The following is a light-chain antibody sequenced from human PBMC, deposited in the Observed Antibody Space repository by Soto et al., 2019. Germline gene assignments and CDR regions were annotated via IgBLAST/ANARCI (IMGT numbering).Light chain of an antibody. J-gene: IGKJ5*01. CDR1: QPVSTY. CDR3: QQRNNGTADIT. V-gene: IGKV3-11*01. Sequence: EIVWTQSPVTLSFSPGDRATLSCRASQPVSTYLAWYQQKTGQAPMLLIYAASNKAPGSPARFSRSGSGTDFTLTIRGLETEDFAVDYCQQRNNGTADITCGQGTRLDIK. CDR2: AAS.